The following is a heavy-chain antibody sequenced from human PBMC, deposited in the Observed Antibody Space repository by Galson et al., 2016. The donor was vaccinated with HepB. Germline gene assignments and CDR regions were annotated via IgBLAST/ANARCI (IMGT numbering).Heavy chain of an antibody. D-gene: IGHD2-21*02. J-gene: IGHJ3*02. V-gene: IGHV3-30*03. CDR1: GFMFNYYG. Sequence: SLRLSCAVSGFMFNYYGMNWVRQAPGQGLEWMAFISYDGNSENYLDSVRGRFTISRDNVKNSLFLQMDSLRVEDTAGYYCVRGASRSNGGGDCYLDAFEIWAQGTMVIVSS. CDR3: VRGASRSNGGGDCYLDAFEI. CDR2: ISYDGNSE.